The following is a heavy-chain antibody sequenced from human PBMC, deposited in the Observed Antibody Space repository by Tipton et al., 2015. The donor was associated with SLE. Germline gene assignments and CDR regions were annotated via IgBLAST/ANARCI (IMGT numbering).Heavy chain of an antibody. J-gene: IGHJ3*02. V-gene: IGHV4-39*01. CDR3: ATSGPTIPDAFDI. D-gene: IGHD3-3*01. Sequence: TLSLTCTVSGGSISSSSYYWGWIRQPPGKGLEWIGSMYYSGSSYYNPSLKSRVTISVDTSKNQFSLKVSSVTAADTAVYYCATSGPTIPDAFDIWGQGTMVTVSS. CDR1: GGSISSSSYY. CDR2: MYYSGSS.